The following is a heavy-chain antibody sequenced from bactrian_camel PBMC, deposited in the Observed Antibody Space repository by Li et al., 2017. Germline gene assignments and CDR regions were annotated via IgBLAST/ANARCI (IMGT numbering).Heavy chain of an antibody. CDR1: GYSLNREC. CDR3: GADYFWASRCRLRTDFGY. CDR2: IDRGDNP. D-gene: IGHD1*01. J-gene: IGHJ6*01. V-gene: IGHV3S53*01. Sequence: VQLVESGGGSEQPGGSLKLSCAVSGYSLNRECMGWFRQAPGKQPEGVAVIDRGDNPKYADPVKGRFTISQDNDRNTLYLQMNSLKVEDTAMYYCGADYFWASRCRLRTDFGYRGRGTQVTVS.